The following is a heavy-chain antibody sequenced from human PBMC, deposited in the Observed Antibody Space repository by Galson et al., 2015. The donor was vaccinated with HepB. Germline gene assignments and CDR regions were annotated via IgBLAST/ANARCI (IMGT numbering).Heavy chain of an antibody. CDR1: GLSFLIYW. CDR2: SYHGDYDT. D-gene: IGHD3-22*01. CDR3: AMSFVVITTMSNPYFDY. V-gene: IGHV5-51*01. Sequence: QSGAEVQKPGESLKISCMGSGLSFLIYWIVWVSQMPGQCLVCVGISYHGDYDTRYSLFFLGQDRMSADQPISTSYWQWISLNASDTAMYSCAMSFVVITTMSNPYFDYWGQGTLVIVSS. J-gene: IGHJ4*02.